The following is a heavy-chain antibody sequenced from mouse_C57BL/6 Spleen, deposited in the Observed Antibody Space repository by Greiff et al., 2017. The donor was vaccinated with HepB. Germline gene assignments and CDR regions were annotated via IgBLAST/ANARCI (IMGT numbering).Heavy chain of an antibody. CDR3: ARLAGYYYGSEWYFDV. D-gene: IGHD1-1*01. J-gene: IGHJ1*03. CDR1: EYEFPSHD. Sequence: EVQGVESGGGLVQPGESLKLSCESNEYEFPSHDMSWVRKTPEKRLELVAAINSDGGSTYYPDTMERRFIISRDNTKKTLYLQMSSLRSEDTALYYCARLAGYYYGSEWYFDVWGTGTTVTVSS. V-gene: IGHV5-2*01. CDR2: INSDGGST.